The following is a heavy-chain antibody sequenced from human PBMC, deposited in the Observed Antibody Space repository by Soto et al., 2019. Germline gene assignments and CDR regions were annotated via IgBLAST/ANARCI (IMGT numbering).Heavy chain of an antibody. V-gene: IGHV4-30-4*01. J-gene: IGHJ6*02. D-gene: IGHD2-21*02. Sequence: SETLSLTCTVSGGSISSGDYYRSWIRQPPGKGLEWIGYIYYSGSTYYNPSLKSRVTISVDTSKNQFSLKLSSVTAADTAVYYCARLNCGGDCYYASGVPRFYYYGMDVWGQGTTVTVSS. CDR2: IYYSGST. CDR3: ARLNCGGDCYYASGVPRFYYYGMDV. CDR1: GGSISSGDYY.